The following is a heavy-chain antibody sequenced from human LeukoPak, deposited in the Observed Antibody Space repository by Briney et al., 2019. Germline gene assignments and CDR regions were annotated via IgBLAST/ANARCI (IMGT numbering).Heavy chain of an antibody. CDR2: IHPLDFDT. V-gene: IGHV5-51*01. CDR3: TRPNDRGYSSSFYN. CDR1: GYIFTTYW. D-gene: IGHD6-6*01. Sequence: GESLKISCKASGYIFTTYWIAWVRQMPGKGLEWMGIIHPLDFDTRYSPSFQGQVTISVNRSINTAYLQWSSLRASETAIYYWTRPNDRGYSSSFYNWGQGTLVTVSS. J-gene: IGHJ4*02.